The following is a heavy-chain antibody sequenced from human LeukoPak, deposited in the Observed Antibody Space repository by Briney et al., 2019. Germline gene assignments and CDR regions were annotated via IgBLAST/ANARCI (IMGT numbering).Heavy chain of an antibody. CDR1: GGSISSSSYY. Sequence: PSETLSLTCTVSGGSISSSSYYWGWIRQPPGKGLEWIGSIYYSGSTYYNPSLKSRVTISVDTSKNQFSLKLSSVTAADTAVYYCARDRFGGLNGFDPWGQGTLVTVSS. V-gene: IGHV4-39*07. CDR2: IYYSGST. J-gene: IGHJ5*02. CDR3: ARDRFGGLNGFDP. D-gene: IGHD3-10*01.